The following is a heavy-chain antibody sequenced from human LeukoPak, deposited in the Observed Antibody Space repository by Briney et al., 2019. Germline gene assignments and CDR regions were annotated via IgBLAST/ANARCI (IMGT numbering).Heavy chain of an antibody. CDR2: ITPRGDYI. V-gene: IGHV3-21*01. CDR3: VRHRTASDY. J-gene: IGHJ4*02. CDR1: GGSMSSYY. D-gene: IGHD1-1*01. Sequence: ETLSLICTVSGGSMSSYYWSWIRQPPGKALEWVSSITPRGDYIYYADSLRGRFTISRDNAKNSLYLQRSRLRAEDTALYYCVRHRTASDYWGQGALVTVS.